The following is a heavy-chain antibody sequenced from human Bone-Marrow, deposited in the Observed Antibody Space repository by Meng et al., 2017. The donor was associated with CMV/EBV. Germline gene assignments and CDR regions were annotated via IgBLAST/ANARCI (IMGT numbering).Heavy chain of an antibody. V-gene: IGHV3-23*01. CDR3: AKPRRATVTIYYYYGMDV. CDR1: GFTFSSYA. J-gene: IGHJ6*02. Sequence: GGPLRLSCAASGFTFSSYAMSWVRQAPGKGLEWVSAISGSGGSTYYADSVKGRFTISRDNSKNTLYLQMNSLRAEDTAVYYCAKPRRATVTIYYYYGMDVWGQGTTVTVSS. CDR2: ISGSGGST. D-gene: IGHD4-11*01.